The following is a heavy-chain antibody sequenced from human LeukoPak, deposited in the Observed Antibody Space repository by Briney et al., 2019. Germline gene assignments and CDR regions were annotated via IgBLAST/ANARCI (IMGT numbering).Heavy chain of an antibody. CDR3: ATGGYSAWCDY. CDR2: IDSSGTT. J-gene: IGHJ4*01. Sequence: PSETLSLTCSVSDGSINTYFWSWIRQPAGKGLEWTGRIDSSGTTSLNPSLKSRVTISQDKSKKQFSLKLSSVTAADTAVYYCATGGYSAWCDYWGHGTQVIASS. V-gene: IGHV4-4*07. D-gene: IGHD6-19*01. CDR1: DGSINTYF.